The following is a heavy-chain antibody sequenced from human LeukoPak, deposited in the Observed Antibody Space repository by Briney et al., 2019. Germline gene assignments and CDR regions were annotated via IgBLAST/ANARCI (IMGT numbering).Heavy chain of an antibody. D-gene: IGHD6-6*01. CDR1: GFTFDDYA. CDR3: AKDIDGGIAARAFDY. CDR2: ISWDGGST. V-gene: IGHV3-43D*03. J-gene: IGHJ4*02. Sequence: GSLRLSCAASGFTFDDYAMHWVRQAPGKGLEWVSLISWDGGSTYYADSVKGRFTISRDNSKNSLYLQMNSLRAEDTALYYCAKDIDGGIAARAFDYWGQGTLVTVSS.